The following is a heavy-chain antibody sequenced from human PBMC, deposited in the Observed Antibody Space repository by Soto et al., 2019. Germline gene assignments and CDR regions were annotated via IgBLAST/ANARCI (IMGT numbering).Heavy chain of an antibody. CDR3: ASSGGYDSSGYYYGLFDY. D-gene: IGHD3-22*01. CDR2: ISAYNGNT. CDR1: GYTFTSYG. Sequence: GASVKVSCKASGYTFTSYGISWVRQAPGQGLEWMGWISAYNGNTNYAQKLQGRVTMTTDTSTSTAYMELRSLRSDDTAVYYCASSGGYDSSGYYYGLFDYWGQGTLVTVSS. J-gene: IGHJ4*02. V-gene: IGHV1-18*01.